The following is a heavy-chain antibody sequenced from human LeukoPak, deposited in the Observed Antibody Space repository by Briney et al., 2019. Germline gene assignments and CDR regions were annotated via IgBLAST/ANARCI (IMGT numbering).Heavy chain of an antibody. V-gene: IGHV3-30*18. CDR3: AKGASRCSSTRCSLYYFDY. J-gene: IGHJ4*02. CDR2: ISYDGSNK. D-gene: IGHD2-2*01. Sequence: GGSLRLCCGASGFTFSSYGMHWVRQAPGKGLEWVAVISYDGSNKYYADSVKGRFTISRDNSKNTLHLQMNSLRAEDTAVYYCAKGASRCSSTRCSLYYFDYWGQGTLVTVSS. CDR1: GFTFSSYG.